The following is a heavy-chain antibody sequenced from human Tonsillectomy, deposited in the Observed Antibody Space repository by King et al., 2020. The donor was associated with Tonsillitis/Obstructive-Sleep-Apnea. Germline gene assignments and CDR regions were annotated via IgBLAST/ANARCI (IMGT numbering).Heavy chain of an antibody. CDR3: ARRDPVVAALQDY. V-gene: IGHV1-18*01. D-gene: IGHD2-15*01. J-gene: IGHJ4*02. Sequence: QLVQSGAEVKNPGASVKVSCKASGYTFNNFGISWVRQAPGHGLEWMGRSTAYNGDANCAQKLQGRLTMTTDTSTGTAYMELRSLTSDDTAVYYCARRDPVVAALQDYWGQGTLVTVSS. CDR1: GYTFNNFG. CDR2: STAYNGDA.